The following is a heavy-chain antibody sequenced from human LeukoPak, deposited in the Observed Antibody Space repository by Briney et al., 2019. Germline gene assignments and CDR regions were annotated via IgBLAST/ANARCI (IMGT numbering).Heavy chain of an antibody. D-gene: IGHD3-10*01. Sequence: GGSLRLSCAASGFTFSSYAMSWVRQAPGKGLEWVSAISGSGGSTHYADSVKGRFTISRDNSKNTLYLQMNSLRAEDTAVYYCAKASMVRGVDYYYYMDVWGKGTTVTVSS. J-gene: IGHJ6*03. CDR2: ISGSGGST. V-gene: IGHV3-23*01. CDR1: GFTFSSYA. CDR3: AKASMVRGVDYYYYMDV.